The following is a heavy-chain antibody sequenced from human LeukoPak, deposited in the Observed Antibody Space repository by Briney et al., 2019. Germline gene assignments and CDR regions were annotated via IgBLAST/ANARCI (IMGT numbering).Heavy chain of an antibody. V-gene: IGHV3-48*01. CDR2: ISSSSSTI. CDR1: GFTFSSYS. J-gene: IGHJ4*02. D-gene: IGHD5-18*01. CDR3: AREAYSYGYVYFDY. Sequence: GGSLRLSCAASGFTFSSYSMNWVRQAPGKGLEWGSYISSSSSTIYYADSVKGRFTISRDNAKNSLYLQMNSLRAEDTAVYYCAREAYSYGYVYFDYWGQGTLVTVSS.